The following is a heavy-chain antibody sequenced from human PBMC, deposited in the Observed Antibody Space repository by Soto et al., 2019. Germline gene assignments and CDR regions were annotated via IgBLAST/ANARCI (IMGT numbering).Heavy chain of an antibody. Sequence: EVQLVESGGGLVQPGGSLRLSCAGSGFAFSNYSMNWVRQAPGKGLEWVSYISSSSTNTYYAASVRGRFTIPRDNAKNSLYLRMNSLKDEDTAVYYCARGTKGGSPPLWGQGTLVTVSS. CDR3: ARGTKGGSPPL. CDR2: ISSSSTNT. J-gene: IGHJ4*02. CDR1: GFAFSNYS. D-gene: IGHD1-7*01. V-gene: IGHV3-48*02.